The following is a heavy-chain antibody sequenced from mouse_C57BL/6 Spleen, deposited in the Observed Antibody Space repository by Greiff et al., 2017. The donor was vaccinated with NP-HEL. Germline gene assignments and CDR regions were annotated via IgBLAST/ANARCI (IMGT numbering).Heavy chain of an antibody. V-gene: IGHV5-4*01. CDR2: ISDGGSYT. D-gene: IGHD2-12*01. CDR3: ARERRNYFDY. Sequence: EVKVVESGGGLVKPGGSLKLSCAASGFTFSSYAMSWVRQTPEKRLEWVATISDGGSYTYYPDNVKGRFTISRDNAKNNLYLQLSHLKSEDTAMYYCARERRNYFDYWGQGTTLTVSS. CDR1: GFTFSSYA. J-gene: IGHJ2*01.